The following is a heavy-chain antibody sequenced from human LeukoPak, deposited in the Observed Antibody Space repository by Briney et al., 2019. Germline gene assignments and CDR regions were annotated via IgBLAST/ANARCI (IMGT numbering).Heavy chain of an antibody. J-gene: IGHJ5*02. V-gene: IGHV3-23*01. CDR2: ISGSGSST. CDR3: AKDRMATKQAPFDP. D-gene: IGHD5-24*01. CDR1: GFTFSTYA. Sequence: QAGGSLRLSCAASGFTFSTYAMTWVRQAPGKGLEWVSAISGSGSSTYYADSVKGRFTISRDNSKNTLYLQMNSLRAEDTAVYYCAKDRMATKQAPFDPWGQGTLVTVSS.